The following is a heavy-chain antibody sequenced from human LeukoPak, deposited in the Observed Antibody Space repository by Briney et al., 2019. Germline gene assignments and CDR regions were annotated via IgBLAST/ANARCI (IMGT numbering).Heavy chain of an antibody. J-gene: IGHJ4*02. Sequence: GGSLRLSCAASGFTFSSYAMSWVRQAPGKGLEWVSAISGSGGSTYYADSVKGRFTISRDNSKNTLYLQMNSLRAEDTAVYYCAKDLTLGYCSGGSCYYFDYWGQGTLVTVSS. V-gene: IGHV3-23*01. CDR3: AKDLTLGYCSGGSCYYFDY. CDR1: GFTFSSYA. CDR2: ISGSGGST. D-gene: IGHD2-15*01.